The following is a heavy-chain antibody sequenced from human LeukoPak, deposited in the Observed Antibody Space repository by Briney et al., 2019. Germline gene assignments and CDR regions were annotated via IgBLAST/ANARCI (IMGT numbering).Heavy chain of an antibody. V-gene: IGHV6-1*01. Sequence: SQTLSLTCAISGDSVSSNSAAWNWIRQSPSRGLEWLGRTYHRSKWYNDYAVSVKSRITINPDTSKNQFSLHLNSVTPEDTAVYYCARAPIWSGAFGVWGRGTMVTVSS. J-gene: IGHJ3*01. CDR1: GDSVSSNSAA. CDR2: TYHRSKWYN. CDR3: ARAPIWSGAFGV. D-gene: IGHD3-3*01.